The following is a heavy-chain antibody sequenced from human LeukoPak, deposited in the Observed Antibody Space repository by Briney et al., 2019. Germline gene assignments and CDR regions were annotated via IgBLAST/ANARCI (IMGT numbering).Heavy chain of an antibody. CDR1: GFTFSSYS. Sequence: GGSLRLSCAASGFTFSSYSMNGVRQAPGKGLEWVSSISSSSSYIYYADSVKGRFTISRDNAKNSLYLQMNSLRAEDTAVYYCARGEWAAEFDYWGQGTLVTVTS. CDR2: ISSSSSYI. CDR3: ARGEWAAEFDY. V-gene: IGHV3-21*01. J-gene: IGHJ4*02. D-gene: IGHD3-3*01.